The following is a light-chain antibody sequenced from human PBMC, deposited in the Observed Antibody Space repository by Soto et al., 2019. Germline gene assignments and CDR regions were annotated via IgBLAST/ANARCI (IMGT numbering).Light chain of an antibody. CDR2: KIS. V-gene: IGKV2-24*01. CDR1: QSLVHSDGHTY. CDR3: MQATQYPRT. Sequence: DIVMTQTLLSSLVTLGQPASISCRSSQSLVHSDGHTYLCWLHQRPGQPPRVLIYKISNRFSGVPDIFSGSRAGTDFTLKISRLEAEDVGVYSFMQATQYPRTFGQGTKVEIE. J-gene: IGKJ1*01.